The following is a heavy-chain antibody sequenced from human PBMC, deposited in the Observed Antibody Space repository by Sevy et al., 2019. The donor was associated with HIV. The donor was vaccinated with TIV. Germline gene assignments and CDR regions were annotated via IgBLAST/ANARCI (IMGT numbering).Heavy chain of an antibody. CDR2: IYYSGST. CDR3: ARSPLYSSSWYTWFDP. D-gene: IGHD6-13*01. CDR1: GGSISSGGYY. V-gene: IGHV4-31*03. J-gene: IGHJ5*02. Sequence: SETLSLTCTVSGGSISSGGYYWSWIRQHPGKGLEWIGYIYYSGSTYYNPSLKSRVTISVDTSKNQFSLKLSSVTAADTAVYYWARSPLYSSSWYTWFDPWGQGTLVTVSS.